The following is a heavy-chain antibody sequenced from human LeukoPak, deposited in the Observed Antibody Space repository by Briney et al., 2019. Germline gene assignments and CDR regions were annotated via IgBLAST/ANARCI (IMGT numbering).Heavy chain of an antibody. V-gene: IGHV3-48*01. CDR3: ARGQASGSFIIDY. CDR1: GITLSSHS. CDR2: IDSGSSSI. J-gene: IGHJ4*02. D-gene: IGHD3-10*01. Sequence: GGSLRLSCAASGITLSSHSMHWVRRAPGKGLEWVSFIDSGSSSIHYAASVQGRFTISRDNAKNSLYLQMDSLRAEDTAVYYCARGQASGSFIIDYWGQGTLVTVSS.